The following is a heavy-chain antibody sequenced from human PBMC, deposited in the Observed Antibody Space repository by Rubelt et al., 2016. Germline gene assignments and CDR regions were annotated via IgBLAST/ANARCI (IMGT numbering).Heavy chain of an antibody. V-gene: IGHV4-39*07. Sequence: QLQLQESGPGLVKPSETLSLTCTVSGGSISSSDYYWGWVRQPPGKGLEWIGSISYGGSTYYNPSLKSRVSMSKDTSKNQFSLRLSSVTAADTAVYFCARASSWSTHYFDYWGQGTLVTASS. CDR2: ISYGGST. CDR3: ARASSWSTHYFDY. CDR1: GGSISSSDYY. J-gene: IGHJ4*02. D-gene: IGHD6-13*01.